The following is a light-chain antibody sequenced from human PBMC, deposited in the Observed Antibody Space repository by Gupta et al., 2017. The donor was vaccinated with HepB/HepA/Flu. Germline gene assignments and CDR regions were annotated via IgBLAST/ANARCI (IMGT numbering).Light chain of an antibody. CDR3: QTWVSGNSYV. CDR1: SGHSSHA. V-gene: IGLV4-69*01. Sequence: QLVLTQPPSAAASLGASVKLTCTLSSGHSSHAIACHQQEPDKGPRYLMIVKSYGRHTKGVGIPDLFSASGSGAEPYISVSTLQPEDDAEDYCQTWVSGNSYVFGTGTKVTVL. CDR2: VKSYGRH. J-gene: IGLJ1*01.